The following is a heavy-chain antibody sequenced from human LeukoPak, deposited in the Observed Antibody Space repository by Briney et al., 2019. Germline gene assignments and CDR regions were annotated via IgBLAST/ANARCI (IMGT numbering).Heavy chain of an antibody. J-gene: IGHJ4*02. CDR1: GFTFSSYD. CDR3: AKVDGSGWWIFDY. CDR2: ISGSGGST. Sequence: PGGSLRLSCPASGFTFSSYDMNWVRQAPGKGLEWVSGISGSGGSTYYADSMKGRFTISRDNSKNTVYLQMNSLRAEDTAVYYCAKVDGSGWWIFDYWGQGTLVTVSS. V-gene: IGHV3-23*01. D-gene: IGHD6-19*01.